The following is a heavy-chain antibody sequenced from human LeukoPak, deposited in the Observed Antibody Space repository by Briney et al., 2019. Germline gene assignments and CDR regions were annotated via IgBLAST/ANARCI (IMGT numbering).Heavy chain of an antibody. CDR1: GFTFNDYW. V-gene: IGHV3-74*01. J-gene: IGHJ4*02. CDR3: ASQITVHCSSTSCYENDY. Sequence: GGSLRLSCAASGFTFNDYWMHWVRQAPGKGLVWVSRINTDGSSTYYADSVKGRFTISRDNAKTTLYLQMSSLRVEDTAVYYCASQITVHCSSTSCYENDYWGQGTLVTVSS. D-gene: IGHD2-2*01. CDR2: INTDGSST.